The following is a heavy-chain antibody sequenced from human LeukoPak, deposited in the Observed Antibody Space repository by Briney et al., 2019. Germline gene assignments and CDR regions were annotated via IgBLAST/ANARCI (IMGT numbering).Heavy chain of an antibody. CDR1: GYTFTSYS. CDR2: ISAYNGNT. CDR3: ARVAAAGTSEFDY. D-gene: IGHD6-13*01. V-gene: IGHV1-18*01. Sequence: ASVKVSCKASGYTFTSYSFTWVRQAPGQGLEWMGWISAYNGNTNYAQKLQGRVTMTTDTSTSTAYMELRSLRSDDPAVYYCARVAAAGTSEFDYWGQGTLVTVSS. J-gene: IGHJ4*02.